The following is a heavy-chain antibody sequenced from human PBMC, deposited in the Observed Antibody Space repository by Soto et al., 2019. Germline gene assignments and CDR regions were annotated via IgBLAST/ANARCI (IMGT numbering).Heavy chain of an antibody. CDR1: GGSISSGGYY. CDR3: ARVGSGWQVADY. J-gene: IGHJ4*02. Sequence: SETLSLTCTVSGGSISSGGYYWSWIRQHPGKGLEWIGYIYYSGSTYYNPSLKSRVTISVDTSKNQFSLKLSSVTAADTAVYYCARVGSGWQVADYWGQGTLVTVSS. D-gene: IGHD6-19*01. V-gene: IGHV4-31*03. CDR2: IYYSGST.